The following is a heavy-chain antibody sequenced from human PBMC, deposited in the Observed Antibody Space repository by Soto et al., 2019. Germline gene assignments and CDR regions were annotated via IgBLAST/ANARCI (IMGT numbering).Heavy chain of an antibody. Sequence: PGGSLRLSCVASGFTFDNYAMNWVRQAPGKGLEWVSAISGSGVSFYYADSVKGRFTISRDNSKNTLYLQMNSLRAEDTAVYYCARDPYDSSGHINVSGQGTTVTVSS. CDR1: GFTFDNYA. D-gene: IGHD3-22*01. J-gene: IGHJ6*02. CDR3: ARDPYDSSGHINV. V-gene: IGHV3-23*01. CDR2: ISGSGVSF.